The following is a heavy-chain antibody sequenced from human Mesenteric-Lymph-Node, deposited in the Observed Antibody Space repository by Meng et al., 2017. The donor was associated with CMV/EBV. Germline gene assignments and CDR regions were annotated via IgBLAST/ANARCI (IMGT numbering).Heavy chain of an antibody. CDR1: GGSFSGYY. CDR3: ARDSSRLYNY. J-gene: IGHJ4*02. D-gene: IGHD3-16*02. CDR2: INHSGST. V-gene: IGHV4-34*01. Sequence: SETLSLTCAVYGGSFSGYYWSWIRQPPGKGLEWIGEINHSGSTNYNPSLKSRVTMSVDTSKNQFSLRLSSVTAADTAVYYCARDSSRLYNYWGQGTLVTVSS.